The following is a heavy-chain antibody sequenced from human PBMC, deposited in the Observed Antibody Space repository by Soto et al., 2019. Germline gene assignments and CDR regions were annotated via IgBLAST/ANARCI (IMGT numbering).Heavy chain of an antibody. CDR2: SSNSGTFS. J-gene: IGHJ4*02. CDR3: ARSGDNYNRLDY. Sequence: PGESLRLSCEGSGFTLSDYYISWIGQAPGKGLEWISYSSNSGTFSRYADSVKGRFSISRDNTKNLLYLQMNSLRAEDTAVYYCARSGDNYNRLDYWGQGTPVTVSS. D-gene: IGHD1-1*01. V-gene: IGHV3-11*06. CDR1: GFTLSDYY.